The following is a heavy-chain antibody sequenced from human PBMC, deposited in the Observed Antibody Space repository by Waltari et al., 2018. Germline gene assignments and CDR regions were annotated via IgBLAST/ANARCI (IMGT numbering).Heavy chain of an antibody. CDR1: GGSISSSSYY. D-gene: IGHD6-19*01. Sequence: QLQLQESGPGLVKPSETLSLTCTVSGGSISSSSYYWGWIRQPPGKGLEWIGSIYYSGSTNYNPSLKSRVTISVDTSKNQFSLKLSSVTAADTAVYYCAKIHTVAGYFDYWGQGAVVAVS. CDR2: IYYSGST. CDR3: AKIHTVAGYFDY. J-gene: IGHJ4*03. V-gene: IGHV4-39*07.